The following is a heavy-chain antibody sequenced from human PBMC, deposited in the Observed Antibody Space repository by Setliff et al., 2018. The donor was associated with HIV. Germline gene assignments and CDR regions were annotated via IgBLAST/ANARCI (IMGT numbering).Heavy chain of an antibody. V-gene: IGHV3-7*05. CDR1: GFLFHTYW. CDR2: IKEDGSEK. Sequence: GGSLRLSCAASGFLFHTYWMSWVRQAPGKGLEWVANIKEDGSEKYYVDSVKGRFTISRDNAENSLYLQMNSLTAEDTAVYYCATDCAVVGGPGSLDSWGQGTLVTVSA. J-gene: IGHJ4*02. CDR3: ATDCAVVGGPGSLDS. D-gene: IGHD2-21*01.